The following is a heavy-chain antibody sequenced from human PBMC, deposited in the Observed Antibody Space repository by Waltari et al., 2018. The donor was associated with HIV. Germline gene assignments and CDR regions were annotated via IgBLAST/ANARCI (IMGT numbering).Heavy chain of an antibody. J-gene: IGHJ5*02. Sequence: QVHPVQSGAEVKKPGASVKVSCKASGYTISGYYLYWVRQAPGQGLEWMGWVDPDSGDTRYSQEFQGRVTLTGDTSSNTAYLELNGLRSYDTAVYYGARSYIILVRGASSQWFDPWGQGTLVTVSS. CDR3: ARSYIILVRGASSQWFDP. V-gene: IGHV1-2*02. CDR2: VDPDSGDT. D-gene: IGHD3-10*01. CDR1: GYTISGYY.